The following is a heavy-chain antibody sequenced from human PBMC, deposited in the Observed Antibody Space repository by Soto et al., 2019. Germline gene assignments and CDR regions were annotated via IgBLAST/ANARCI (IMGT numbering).Heavy chain of an antibody. Sequence: QVQLVESGGGVVQPGRSLRLSCAASGFTFSSYGMHWVRQAPGKGLEWVAVIWYDGSNKYYADSVKGRFTISRDNSKNTLYLQMNSLRAEDTAVYYCVRDQSGGTINYWGQGTLVTVSS. CDR1: GFTFSSYG. CDR2: IWYDGSNK. J-gene: IGHJ4*02. D-gene: IGHD2-15*01. CDR3: VRDQSGGTINY. V-gene: IGHV3-33*01.